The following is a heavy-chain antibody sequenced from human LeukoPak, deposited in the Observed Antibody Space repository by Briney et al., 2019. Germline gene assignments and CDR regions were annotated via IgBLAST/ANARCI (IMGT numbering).Heavy chain of an antibody. J-gene: IGHJ3*02. Sequence: GGSLRLSCAASGVTFSSYGMHWGRQAPGKGLEWVSVIWYDGSNKYYADSVKGRFTISRDNSKNTLYLQMNSLRAEDTGVYYCAGAYCGGDCYSWAFDIWGQGTMVTVSS. CDR3: AGAYCGGDCYSWAFDI. D-gene: IGHD2-21*01. CDR1: GVTFSSYG. CDR2: IWYDGSNK. V-gene: IGHV3-33*01.